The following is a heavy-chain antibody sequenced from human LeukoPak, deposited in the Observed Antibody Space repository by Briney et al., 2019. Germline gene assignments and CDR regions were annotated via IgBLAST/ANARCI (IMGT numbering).Heavy chain of an antibody. CDR1: GFTFSSSG. CDR3: AKDFNWAFDY. J-gene: IGHJ4*02. V-gene: IGHV3-30*02. D-gene: IGHD1-1*01. Sequence: PGGSLRLSCAASGFTFSSSGMHWVRQAPGKGLEWVSFIPYYGSNKFYADSVRGRFTVSRDNSKNTLYLQLNTLRAEDTAVYYCAKDFNWAFDYWGRGTLVIVSS. CDR2: IPYYGSNK.